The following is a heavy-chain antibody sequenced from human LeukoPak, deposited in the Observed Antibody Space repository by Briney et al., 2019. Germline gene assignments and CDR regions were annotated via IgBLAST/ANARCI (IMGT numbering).Heavy chain of an antibody. J-gene: IGHJ3*02. CDR1: GGSISSGGYY. D-gene: IGHD6-13*01. Sequence: PSETLSLTCTVSGGSISSGGYYWSWIRQHPGKGLEWIGYIYYSGSTYYNPSLKSRVTISVDTSKNQFSLKLSSVTAADTAVYYCARAPSLYSSSWYVDAFDIWGQGTMVTVSS. CDR3: ARAPSLYSSSWYVDAFDI. V-gene: IGHV4-31*03. CDR2: IYYSGST.